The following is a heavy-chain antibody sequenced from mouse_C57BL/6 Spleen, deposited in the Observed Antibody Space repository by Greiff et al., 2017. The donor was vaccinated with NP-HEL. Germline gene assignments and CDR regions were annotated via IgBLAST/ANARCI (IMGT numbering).Heavy chain of an antibody. Sequence: DVMLVESGGGLVKPGGSLKLSCAASGFTFSSYTMSWVRQTPEKRLEWVATISGGGGNTYYPDSVKGRFTISRDNAKNTLYLQMSSLRSEDTALYYCARLGASSGHYFDYWGQGTTLTVSS. D-gene: IGHD3-2*02. J-gene: IGHJ2*01. V-gene: IGHV5-9*01. CDR3: ARLGASSGHYFDY. CDR2: ISGGGGNT. CDR1: GFTFSSYT.